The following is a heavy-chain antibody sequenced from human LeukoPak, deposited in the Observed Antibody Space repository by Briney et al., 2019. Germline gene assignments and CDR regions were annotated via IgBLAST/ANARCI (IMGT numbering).Heavy chain of an antibody. CDR3: ATRGLVGDYGDYDDY. D-gene: IGHD4-17*01. CDR2: FDPEDGET. V-gene: IGHV1-24*01. CDR1: GYTLTELS. J-gene: IGHJ4*02. Sequence: ASVKVSCTVSGYTLTELSMHWARQAPGKGLEWMGGFDPEDGETIYAQKFQGRVTMTEDTSTDTAYMELSSLRSEDTAVYYCATRGLVGDYGDYDDYWGQGTLVTVSS.